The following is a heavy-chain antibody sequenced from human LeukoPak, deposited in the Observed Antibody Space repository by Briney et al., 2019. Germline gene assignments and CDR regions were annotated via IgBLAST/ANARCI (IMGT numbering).Heavy chain of an antibody. CDR1: GYTFTGYY. D-gene: IGHD3-22*01. J-gene: IGHJ4*02. Sequence: GASVKVSCKASGYTFTGYYIHWVRQAPGQGLEWMGWINPNSGDTNYAQKFQGRVTMTRDTSINTPYVELSRLRSDDTAVYYCARENDSGYISPLDYWGQGTLVTVSS. CDR2: INPNSGDT. CDR3: ARENDSGYISPLDY. V-gene: IGHV1-2*02.